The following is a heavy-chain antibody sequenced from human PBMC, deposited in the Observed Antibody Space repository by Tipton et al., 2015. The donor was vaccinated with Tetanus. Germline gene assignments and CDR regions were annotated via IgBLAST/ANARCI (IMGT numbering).Heavy chain of an antibody. J-gene: IGHJ5*02. V-gene: IGHV5-51*01. CDR1: GYFFDTHW. CDR3: ARHFGEMLYAPFRFDP. CDR2: IYPGDSDT. Sequence: QLVQSGTEMRKSGESLKISCKTSGYFFDTHWIAWVRQMPGKGLEWMGIIYPGDSDTRYSPSFQGQVTMSVDRSTATAYLQWGSLKASDAAIYYCARHFGEMLYAPFRFDPWGQGTLVTVSS. D-gene: IGHD3-3*01.